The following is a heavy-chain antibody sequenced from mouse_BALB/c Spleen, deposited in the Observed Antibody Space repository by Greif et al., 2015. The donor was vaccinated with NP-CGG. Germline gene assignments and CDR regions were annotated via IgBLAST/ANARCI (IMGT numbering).Heavy chain of an antibody. CDR2: IYPGDGST. CDR1: GYTFTSYD. Sequence: VKLMESGPELVKPGALVKISCKASGYTFTSYDITWVKQRPGQGLEWIGWIYPGDGSTKNNEKFKGKATLTADKSSSTAYMQLSSLTSEISAVYFCARSDAFDYWGQGTTLTVSS. CDR3: ARSDAFDY. V-gene: IGHV1S56*01. J-gene: IGHJ2*01.